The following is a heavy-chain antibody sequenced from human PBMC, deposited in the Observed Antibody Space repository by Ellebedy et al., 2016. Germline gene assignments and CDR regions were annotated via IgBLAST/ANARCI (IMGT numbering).Heavy chain of an antibody. D-gene: IGHD1-26*01. Sequence: GESLKISXAASGFTFSSYSMNWVRQAPGKGLEWVSSISNTASYIYYADSVKGRFTVSRDNAKNSLHLQMNSLRAEDTAIYYCAKGGVGADMYFDNWGQGTLVTVTS. V-gene: IGHV3-21*04. CDR3: AKGGVGADMYFDN. CDR2: ISNTASYI. CDR1: GFTFSSYS. J-gene: IGHJ4*02.